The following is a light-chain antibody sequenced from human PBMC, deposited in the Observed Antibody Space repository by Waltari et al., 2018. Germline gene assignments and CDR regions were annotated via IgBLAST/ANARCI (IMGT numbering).Light chain of an antibody. Sequence: EIVLTQSPGTLSLSPGERATLSCRASQSVSSSYLAWDQQKPGQTPRLLIYGASSRATGIPDRFSGSGSGTDFTLTISRLEPEDFAVYYCQQYGSLSWTFGQGTKVEIK. V-gene: IGKV3-20*01. CDR2: GAS. J-gene: IGKJ1*01. CDR3: QQYGSLSWT. CDR1: QSVSSSY.